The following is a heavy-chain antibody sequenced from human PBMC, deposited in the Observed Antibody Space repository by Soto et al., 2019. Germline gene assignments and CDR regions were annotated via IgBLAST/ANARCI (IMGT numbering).Heavy chain of an antibody. J-gene: IGHJ4*02. CDR1: GFTLSDFY. CDR3: AVDYSNLGFDY. V-gene: IGHV3-11*01. CDR2: ISNSGSTI. Sequence: GGSLRLSCAASGFTLSDFYMSWIRQAPGKGLEWVSYISNSGSTIYYADSVKGRFTISRDNAKNSLYLQMNSLRVEDTAVYYCAVDYSNLGFDYWGQGTLVTVSS. D-gene: IGHD4-4*01.